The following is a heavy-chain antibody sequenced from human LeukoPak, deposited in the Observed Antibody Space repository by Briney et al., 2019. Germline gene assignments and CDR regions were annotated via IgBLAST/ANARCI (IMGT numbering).Heavy chain of an antibody. Sequence: SETLSLTCTVSGGSISSYYWCWIRQPPGKGLEWIGYIYYSGSTNYNPSLKSRVTISVDTSKNQFSPKLSSVTAADTAVYYCARHAFYGDYHLDYWGQGTLVTVSS. V-gene: IGHV4-59*08. CDR2: IYYSGST. CDR3: ARHAFYGDYHLDY. D-gene: IGHD4-17*01. CDR1: GGSISSYY. J-gene: IGHJ4*02.